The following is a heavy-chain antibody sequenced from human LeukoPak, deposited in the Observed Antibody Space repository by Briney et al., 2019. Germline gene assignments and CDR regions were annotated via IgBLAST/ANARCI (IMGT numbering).Heavy chain of an antibody. CDR3: ARDYLKYQLLLGWFDP. J-gene: IGHJ5*02. CDR2: INPNSGGT. D-gene: IGHD2-2*01. V-gene: IGHV1-2*02. CDR1: GYTFTGYY. Sequence: ASVKVSCKASGYTFTGYYMHWVRQAPGQGLEWMGWINPNSGGTNYAQKFQGRVTMTGDTSISTAYMELSRLRSDDTAVYYCARDYLKYQLLLGWFDPWGQGTLVTVSS.